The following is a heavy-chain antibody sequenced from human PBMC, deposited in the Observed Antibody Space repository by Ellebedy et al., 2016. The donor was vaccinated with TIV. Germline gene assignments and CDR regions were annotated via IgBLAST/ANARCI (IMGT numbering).Heavy chain of an antibody. D-gene: IGHD2/OR15-2a*01. V-gene: IGHV1-2*02. J-gene: IGHJ5*02. CDR1: GYSFTNYY. CDR3: ARLKTEPSYERSADRWFDP. CDR2: INPNSGVT. Sequence: AASVKVSCKASGYSFTNYYINWVRQAPGQGLEWMGWINPNSGVTKYAQKFQGRVTLTRDTSISTAYMELGSLRSDDTAVYYWARLKTEPSYERSADRWFDPWGQGTLVTVSS.